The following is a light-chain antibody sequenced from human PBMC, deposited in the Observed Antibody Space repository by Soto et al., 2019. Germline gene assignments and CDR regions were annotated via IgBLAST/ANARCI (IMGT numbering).Light chain of an antibody. J-gene: IGLJ1*01. CDR2: RHP. CDR3: QSYDRSLSGSF. CDR1: SSNIVAGYA. Sequence: QTVVTQPPSVSGAPGQRVTISCIGGSSNIVAGYAVHWYQQLPGTVPKLLIYRHPYRPTGVPDRFSGSMSATSASLTITGLEAEDEADYYCQSYDRSLSGSFFGTGTKLTVL. V-gene: IGLV1-40*01.